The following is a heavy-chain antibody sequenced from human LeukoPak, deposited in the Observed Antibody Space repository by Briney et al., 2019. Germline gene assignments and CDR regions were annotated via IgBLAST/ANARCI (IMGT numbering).Heavy chain of an antibody. CDR1: GFTLSSYS. CDR2: ISSSSSYI. V-gene: IGHV3-21*01. CDR3: ARDHGYSYVYYYYYGMDV. Sequence: GGSLRLSCAASGFTLSSYSMNWVRQAPGKGLEWVSSISSSSSYIYYADSVKGRFTISRDNAKNSLYLQMNSLRAEDTAVYYCARDHGYSYVYYYYYGMDVWGQGTTVTVSS. J-gene: IGHJ6*02. D-gene: IGHD5-18*01.